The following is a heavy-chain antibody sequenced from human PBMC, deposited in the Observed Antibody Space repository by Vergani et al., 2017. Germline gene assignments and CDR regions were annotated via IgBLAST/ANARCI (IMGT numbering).Heavy chain of an antibody. Sequence: EVQLVESGGGLVQPGRSLRLSCAASGFTFDDYAMHWVRQAPGKGLEWVSGISWNSGSIGYADSVKGRFTISRDNAKNFLYLQMNSLRAEDTALYYCAKDFDDSGVFDYWGQGTLVTVSS. J-gene: IGHJ4*02. CDR1: GFTFDDYA. CDR3: AKDFDDSGVFDY. CDR2: ISWNSGSI. V-gene: IGHV3-9*01. D-gene: IGHD3-3*01.